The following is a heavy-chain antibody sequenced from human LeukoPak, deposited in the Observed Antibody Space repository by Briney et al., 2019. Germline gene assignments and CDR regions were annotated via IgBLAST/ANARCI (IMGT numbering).Heavy chain of an antibody. D-gene: IGHD3-3*01. CDR2: INHSGST. CDR3: ARDLRLRFLEWSTYGMDV. CDR1: GGSFSGYY. J-gene: IGHJ6*02. V-gene: IGHV4-34*01. Sequence: SETLSLTCAVYGGSFSGYYWSWIRQPPGKGLEWIGEINHSGSTNYNPSLKSRVTISVDTSKNQFSLKLSSVTAADTAVYYCARDLRLRFLEWSTYGMDVWGQGTTVTVSS.